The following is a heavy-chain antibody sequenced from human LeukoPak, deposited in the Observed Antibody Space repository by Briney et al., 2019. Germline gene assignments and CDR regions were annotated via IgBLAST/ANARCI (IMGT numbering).Heavy chain of an antibody. CDR3: AGDGPMTTDAFDI. CDR2: IYYSGST. Sequence: SETLSLTCTVSGGSISSYYWSWIRQPPGKGLEWIGYIYYSGSTNYNPSLKSRVTISVDTSKNQFSLKLSSVTAADTAVYYCAGDGPMTTDAFDIWGQGTMVTVSS. D-gene: IGHD4-17*01. V-gene: IGHV4-59*01. CDR1: GGSISSYY. J-gene: IGHJ3*02.